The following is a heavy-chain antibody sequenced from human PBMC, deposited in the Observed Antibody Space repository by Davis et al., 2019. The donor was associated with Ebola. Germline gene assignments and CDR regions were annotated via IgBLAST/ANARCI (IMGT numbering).Heavy chain of an antibody. V-gene: IGHV3-7*01. J-gene: IGHJ4*02. CDR2: LKSDGNTQ. D-gene: IGHD2/OR15-2a*01. CDR1: GFTFSSYA. Sequence: GESLKISCAASGFTFSSYAMSWVRQAPGKGLEWVANLKSDGNTQYYVDSVKGRFTISRDNARNSLYLQMNSLRAEDTAVYYCTRGRHSEPTYDDYWGQGTLVTVSS. CDR3: TRGRHSEPTYDDY.